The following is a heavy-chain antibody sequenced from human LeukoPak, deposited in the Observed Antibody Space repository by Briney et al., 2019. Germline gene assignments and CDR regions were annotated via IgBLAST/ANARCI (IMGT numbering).Heavy chain of an antibody. Sequence: GGSLRLSCAASGFTFSDYYMSWIRQAPGKGLEWVSYISSSSSYTNYADSVKGRFTISRDNAKNSLYLQMNSLRAEDTAVCYCARGSPGGSTSCYADYWGQGTLVTVSS. D-gene: IGHD2-2*01. V-gene: IGHV3-11*06. J-gene: IGHJ4*02. CDR1: GFTFSDYY. CDR2: ISSSSSYT. CDR3: ARGSPGGSTSCYADY.